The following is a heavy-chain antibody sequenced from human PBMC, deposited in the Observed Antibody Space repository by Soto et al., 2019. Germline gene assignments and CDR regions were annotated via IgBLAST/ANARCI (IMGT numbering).Heavy chain of an antibody. CDR3: ARGRGGSYRNWFDP. CDR2: SNPSGST. Sequence: QVQLQQWGAGLVKPSETLSLTCAVYGGSFSGYYWSWIRQPPGTGLEWIGESNPSGSTNYNPSLKSRVTISVDTSKNQFSLKLSSVTAADTAVYYCARGRGGSYRNWFDPWGQGTLVTVSS. D-gene: IGHD1-26*01. J-gene: IGHJ5*02. V-gene: IGHV4-34*01. CDR1: GGSFSGYY.